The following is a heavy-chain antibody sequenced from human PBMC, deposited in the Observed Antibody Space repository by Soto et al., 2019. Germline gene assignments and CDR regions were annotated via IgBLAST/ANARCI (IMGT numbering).Heavy chain of an antibody. D-gene: IGHD3-10*01. J-gene: IGHJ6*02. CDR1: GYTFTGYY. V-gene: IGHV1-18*04. CDR2: ISAYNGNT. Sequence: SSMKVSCKASGYTFTGYYMHWVRQAPGQGLEWMGWISAYNGNTNYAQKLQGRVTMTTDTSTSTAYMELRSLRSDDTDVYYCARDRDGSGSYSKGYYDYYYGMDGWG. CDR3: ARDRDGSGSYSKGYYDYYYGMDG.